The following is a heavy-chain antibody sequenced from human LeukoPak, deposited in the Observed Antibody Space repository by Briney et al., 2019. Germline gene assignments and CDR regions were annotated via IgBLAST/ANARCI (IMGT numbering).Heavy chain of an antibody. Sequence: ASVKVSCKASGYTFTSYGISWVRQAPGQGLEWMGWISAYNGNTNYAQKLQGRVTMTTDTSTSTAYMELRSLRSDETAVYYCARDLGGGGSSGHIDYWGQGTLVTVSS. V-gene: IGHV1-18*01. CDR1: GYTFTSYG. CDR2: ISAYNGNT. D-gene: IGHD6-19*01. CDR3: ARDLGGGGSSGHIDY. J-gene: IGHJ4*02.